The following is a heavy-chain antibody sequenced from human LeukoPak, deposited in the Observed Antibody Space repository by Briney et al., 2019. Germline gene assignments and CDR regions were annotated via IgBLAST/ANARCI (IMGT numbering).Heavy chain of an antibody. J-gene: IGHJ4*02. CDR3: AKDREVGATWGNFFDY. V-gene: IGHV3-23*01. CDR1: GFTFSSYA. CDR2: ISGSGGST. Sequence: GGSLRLSCAASGFTFSSYAMSWVRQAPGKGLEWVSAISGSGGSTLYADSVKGRFTISRDNFKNTLYLQMNSLRAEDTAVYYCAKDREVGATWGNFFDYWGQGTLVTVSS. D-gene: IGHD1-26*01.